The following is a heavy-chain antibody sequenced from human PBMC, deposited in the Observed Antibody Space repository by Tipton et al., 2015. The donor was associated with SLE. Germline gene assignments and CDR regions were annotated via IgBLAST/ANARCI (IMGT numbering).Heavy chain of an antibody. Sequence: SLSLSCVASGFTFSHYAMSWVRQAPGKGLEWVSAISGGAVTTHYADSVKGRFTISRDNYRSTLYLQMNGLRAEDSALYYCTKDFARDYGGDYFDGWGQGTLVTVSS. J-gene: IGHJ4*02. V-gene: IGHV3-23*01. CDR3: TKDFARDYGGDYFDG. CDR2: ISGGAVTT. CDR1: GFTFSHYA. D-gene: IGHD4-23*01.